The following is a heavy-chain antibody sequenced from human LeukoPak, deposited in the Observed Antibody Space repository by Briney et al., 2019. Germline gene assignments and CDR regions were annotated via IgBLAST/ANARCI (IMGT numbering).Heavy chain of an antibody. CDR3: ARDYGDGYIRDY. D-gene: IGHD5-24*01. CDR2: IKQDGSEK. J-gene: IGHJ4*02. V-gene: IGHV3-7*01. CDR1: GFTFSSYW. Sequence: GGSLRLSCAASGFTFSSYWMSWVRQAPGKGLERVANIKQDGSEKYYVDSVKGRFTISRDKAKNSLYLQMNSLRAEDTAVYYCARDYGDGYIRDYWGQGTLVTVSS.